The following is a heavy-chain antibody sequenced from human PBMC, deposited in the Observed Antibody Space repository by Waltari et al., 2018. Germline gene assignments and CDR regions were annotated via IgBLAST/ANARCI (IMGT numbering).Heavy chain of an antibody. Sequence: EVQLLESGGGLVQPGGSLRLSCAASGFTFSGYAMRWVRQAPGKGLEWVSAISGSGGSTYYADSVKGRFTISRDNSKNTLYLQMNSLRAEDTAVYYCAKDRGYSRDDDYWGQGTLVTVSS. CDR3: AKDRGYSRDDDY. CDR2: ISGSGGST. V-gene: IGHV3-23*01. CDR1: GFTFSGYA. D-gene: IGHD6-13*01. J-gene: IGHJ4*02.